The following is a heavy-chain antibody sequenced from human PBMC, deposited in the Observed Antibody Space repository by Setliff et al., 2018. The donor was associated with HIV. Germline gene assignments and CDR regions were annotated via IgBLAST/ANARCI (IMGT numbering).Heavy chain of an antibody. CDR1: GGTFSSYA. Sequence: ASVKVSCKASGGTFSSYAISWVRQAPGQGLEWMGWINPNSGGTTYAQKFQGRVTMTRDTSISTAYMEVSRLRSDDTAVYYCAGSILTGYYTFGADYWGQGTLVTVSS. J-gene: IGHJ4*02. CDR3: AGSILTGYYTFGADY. CDR2: INPNSGGT. D-gene: IGHD3-9*01. V-gene: IGHV1-2*02.